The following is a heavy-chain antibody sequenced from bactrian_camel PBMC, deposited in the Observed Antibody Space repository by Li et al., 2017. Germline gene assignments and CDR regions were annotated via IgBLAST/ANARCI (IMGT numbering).Heavy chain of an antibody. CDR2: LHRGSSDT. V-gene: IGHV3S31*01. CDR3: AAVYSGGRTLSTQAYQY. CDR1: GFTISTYC. Sequence: QLVESGGGSVQAGGSLRLSCAASGFTISTYCMAWFREVPGKEREGVASLHRGSSDTYYHRDVKGRFTISQDNAKRTLYLQMNSLKPEDTATYYCAAVYSGGRTLSTQAYQYWGQGTQVTVS. J-gene: IGHJ4*01. D-gene: IGHD3*01.